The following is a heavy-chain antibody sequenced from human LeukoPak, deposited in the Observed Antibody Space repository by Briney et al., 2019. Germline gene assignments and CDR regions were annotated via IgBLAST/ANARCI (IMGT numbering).Heavy chain of an antibody. CDR3: AKDMNSGDYGLRFDS. D-gene: IGHD4-17*01. CDR2: ISGFGDSK. Sequence: PGGSLRLSCAASGFIFDAYVMHWVRQAPGRGLEWVSLISGFGDSKYHTDSVKGRFTISRDNSKNSLFLQMNSLTTEDTALYYCAKDMNSGDYGLRFDSWGQGVLVMVSP. J-gene: IGHJ5*01. V-gene: IGHV3-43*02. CDR1: GFIFDAYV.